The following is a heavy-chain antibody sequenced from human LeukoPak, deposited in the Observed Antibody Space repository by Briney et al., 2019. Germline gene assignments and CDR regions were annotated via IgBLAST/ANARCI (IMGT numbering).Heavy chain of an antibody. CDR3: ARDLGYGALDP. V-gene: IGHV3-7*01. Sequence: PGGSLRLSCAASGFTFSSYWMNWVRQAPGKGLEWVALINPDGSQTNYVDSVKGRLTISRDNADNSLYLQMNSLRAEETAVYYCARDLGYGALDPWGQGTLVTVSS. D-gene: IGHD4-17*01. J-gene: IGHJ5*02. CDR1: GFTFSSYW. CDR2: INPDGSQT.